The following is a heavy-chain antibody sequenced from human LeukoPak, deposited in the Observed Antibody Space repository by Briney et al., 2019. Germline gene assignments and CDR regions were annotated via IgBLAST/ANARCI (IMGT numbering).Heavy chain of an antibody. CDR2: ISSSSVYT. V-gene: IGHV3-21*04. CDR1: GFTFNKHH. Sequence: GGSLRFSCVASGFTFNKHHMNWVRQAPGKGLEWVSSISSSSVYTHYADSVKGRFTISRDNGKNSLYLQMHSLRAEDTALYYCARDALRDDAFDIWGQGTLVTVSS. CDR3: ARDALRDDAFDI. J-gene: IGHJ3*02.